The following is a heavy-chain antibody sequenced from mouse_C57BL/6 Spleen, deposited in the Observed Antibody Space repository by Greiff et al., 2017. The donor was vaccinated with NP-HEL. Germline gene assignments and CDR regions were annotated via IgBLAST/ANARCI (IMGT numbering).Heavy chain of an antibody. D-gene: IGHD3-1*01. CDR2: IYPGDGDT. V-gene: IGHV1-82*01. CDR1: GYAFSSSW. CDR3: ASERHGGVWFAY. J-gene: IGHJ3*01. Sequence: QVQLQQSGPELVKPGASVKISCKASGYAFSSSWMNWVKQRPGKGLEWIGRIYPGDGDTNYNGKFKGKATLTADKSSSTAYMQLSSLTSEDSAVYFCASERHGGVWFAYWGQGTLVTVSA.